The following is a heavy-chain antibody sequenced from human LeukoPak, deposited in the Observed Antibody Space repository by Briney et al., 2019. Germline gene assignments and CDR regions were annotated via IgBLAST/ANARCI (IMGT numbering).Heavy chain of an antibody. CDR2: IDPKSGGT. J-gene: IGHJ4*02. V-gene: IGHV1-2*02. Sequence: GASVKVSCKASGNPFTDYYMQWVRQAPGQGLEWMGWIDPKSGGTDYAQKFQGRITMTRDTSITTVYMELSRLRSDDTAVYYCARDRLSAALGGGWGQGTLVTVSS. CDR3: ARDRLSAALGGG. D-gene: IGHD3-16*01. CDR1: GNPFTDYY.